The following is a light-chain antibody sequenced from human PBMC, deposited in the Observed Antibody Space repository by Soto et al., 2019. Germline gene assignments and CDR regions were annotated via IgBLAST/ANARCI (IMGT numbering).Light chain of an antibody. CDR1: QAINDY. CDR3: QQYDNLPIT. J-gene: IGKJ5*01. V-gene: IGKV1-33*01. Sequence: DIQITQSPSSLSASVGDRVTITCQASQAINDYLTWYQQKPGKAPKLLIYEASNLETGVPSRFSGSGSGTHFTFTISSLQPEDIATYYCQQYDNLPITFGQGTRLEIK. CDR2: EAS.